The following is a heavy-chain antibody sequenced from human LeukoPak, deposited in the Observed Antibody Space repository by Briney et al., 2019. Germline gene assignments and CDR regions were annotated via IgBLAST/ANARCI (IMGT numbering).Heavy chain of an antibody. J-gene: IGHJ4*02. V-gene: IGHV3-74*01. Sequence: GGSLRLSCAASGNYWMHWVRQAPGKGLVWVSHINSDGSWTSYADSVKGRFTISKDNAKNTVYLQMNNLRAEDTAVYYCARGEIAAAADYWGQGTLVTVSS. CDR1: GNYW. CDR2: INSDGSWT. CDR3: ARGEIAAAADY. D-gene: IGHD6-13*01.